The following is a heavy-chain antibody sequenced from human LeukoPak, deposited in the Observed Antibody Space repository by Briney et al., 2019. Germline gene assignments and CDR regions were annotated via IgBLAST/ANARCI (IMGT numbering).Heavy chain of an antibody. D-gene: IGHD6-19*01. CDR3: ARVSLSSGCLSN. Sequence: GGSLRLSCAASGFTFSNYWMHWVRHAPGEGLVWVSRISSDESITSYADSVKGRFTISRDNAKNTLFLQMNGLRAEDTAVYYCARVSLSSGCLSNWGQGTLVTVSS. CDR2: ISSDESIT. J-gene: IGHJ4*02. V-gene: IGHV3-74*01. CDR1: GFTFSNYW.